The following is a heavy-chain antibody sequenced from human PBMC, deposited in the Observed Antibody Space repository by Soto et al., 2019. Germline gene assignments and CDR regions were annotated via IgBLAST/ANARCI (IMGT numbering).Heavy chain of an antibody. D-gene: IGHD2-21*01. CDR2: ISGSGGST. CDR1: GFTFSSYA. V-gene: IGHV3-23*01. CDR3: AKVDLGTLFGPLDY. J-gene: IGHJ4*02. Sequence: WGSLRLSCAASGFTFSSYAMSWVRQAPGKGLEWVSAISGSGGSTYYADSVKGRFTISRDNSKNTLYLQMNSLRAEDTAVYYCAKVDLGTLFGPLDYWGQGTLVNVSS.